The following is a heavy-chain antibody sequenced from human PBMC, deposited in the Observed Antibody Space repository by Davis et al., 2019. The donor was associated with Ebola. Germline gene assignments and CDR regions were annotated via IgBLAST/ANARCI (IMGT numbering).Heavy chain of an antibody. Sequence: GESLKISCAASGFSVSDNYMSWVRQAPGKGPEWVSVIYRGGSTYYADTVRGRFTISRDTSKNMLELQMDSLRAEDTAVYYCARVSGWSGDVYVDAFDIWGQGTMVTVSS. D-gene: IGHD3-3*01. CDR1: GFSVSDNY. CDR3: ARVSGWSGDVYVDAFDI. J-gene: IGHJ3*02. V-gene: IGHV3-53*01. CDR2: IYRGGST.